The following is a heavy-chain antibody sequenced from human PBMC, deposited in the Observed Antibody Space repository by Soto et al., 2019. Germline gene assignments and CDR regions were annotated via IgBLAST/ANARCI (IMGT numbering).Heavy chain of an antibody. CDR3: AADRTYCGGDCYVD. V-gene: IGHV1-18*01. D-gene: IGHD2-21*02. Sequence: GASVKVSCKASGYTFTSYGISWVRQAPGQGLEWMGWISAYNGNTNYAQKLQGRVTMTTDTSTSTAYMELRSLRSDDTAVYYCAADRTYCGGDCYVDWGQGTLVTVSS. J-gene: IGHJ4*02. CDR2: ISAYNGNT. CDR1: GYTFTSYG.